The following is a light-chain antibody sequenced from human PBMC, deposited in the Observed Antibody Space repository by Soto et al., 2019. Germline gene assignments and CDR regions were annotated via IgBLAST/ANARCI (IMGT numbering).Light chain of an antibody. V-gene: IGKV1-5*03. CDR1: QSISSW. CDR3: LQDYSFPLT. J-gene: IGKJ4*01. CDR2: KAS. Sequence: DIQMTPSPSTLSASVGARVTITSRASQSISSWLAWYQQKPGKAPKLLIYKASTLKSGVPSRFSGSGSGTDFILTISSLQPEDFATYYCLQDYSFPLTFGGGTKVDIK.